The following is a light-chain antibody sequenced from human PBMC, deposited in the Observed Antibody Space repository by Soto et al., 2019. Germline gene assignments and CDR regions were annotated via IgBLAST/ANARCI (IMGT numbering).Light chain of an antibody. Sequence: EIVMTQSPATLSVSPGERATHSCRASQSVSSNLAWYQQKPGQTPKLLIYVASTRATGIPARFSGSVSGTEFTLTISSLQSEDFAVYYCQQYNVWPLTFGGGTKVEFK. V-gene: IGKV3-15*01. CDR3: QQYNVWPLT. CDR1: QSVSSN. J-gene: IGKJ4*01. CDR2: VAS.